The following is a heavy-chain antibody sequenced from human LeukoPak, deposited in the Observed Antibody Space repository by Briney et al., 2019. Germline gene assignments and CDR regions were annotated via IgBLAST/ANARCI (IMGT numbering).Heavy chain of an antibody. D-gene: IGHD4-17*01. CDR3: ASCESGGMTTVTYFDY. CDR1: GGTFSSYA. J-gene: IGHJ4*02. V-gene: IGHV1-69*04. CDR2: IIPILGIA. Sequence: GASVKVSCKASGGTFSSYAISWVRQAPGQGLEWMGRIIPILGIANYAQKFQGRVTITADKSTSTAYMELSSLRSEDTAVYYCASCESGGMTTVTYFDYWGQGTLVTVSS.